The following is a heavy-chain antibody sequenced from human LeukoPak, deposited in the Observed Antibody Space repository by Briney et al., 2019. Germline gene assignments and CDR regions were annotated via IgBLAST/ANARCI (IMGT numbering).Heavy chain of an antibody. V-gene: IGHV3-48*04. CDR2: ISSSGSTI. CDR3: AKSDRREWQWLGDRYFDY. Sequence: GGSLRLSCAASGFTFSSYSMNWVRQAPGKGLEWVSYISSSGSTIYYADSVKGRFTISRDNAKNSLYLQMNSLRAEDTAVYYCAKSDRREWQWLGDRYFDYWGQGTLVTVSS. D-gene: IGHD6-19*01. CDR1: GFTFSSYS. J-gene: IGHJ4*02.